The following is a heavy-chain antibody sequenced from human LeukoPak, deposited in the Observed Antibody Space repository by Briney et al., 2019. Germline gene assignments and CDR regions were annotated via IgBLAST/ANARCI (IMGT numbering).Heavy chain of an antibody. J-gene: IGHJ6*02. V-gene: IGHV3-21*01. Sequence: GGSLRLSCAASGLTFSSYSMNWVRQAPGKGLEWVSSISSSSSYIYYADSVKGRFTISRDNAKNSLYLQMNSLRAEDTAVYYCSRAVRVVQYCNGMDVWGQGTTVTVSS. D-gene: IGHD2-15*01. CDR1: GLTFSSYS. CDR3: SRAVRVVQYCNGMDV. CDR2: ISSSSSYI.